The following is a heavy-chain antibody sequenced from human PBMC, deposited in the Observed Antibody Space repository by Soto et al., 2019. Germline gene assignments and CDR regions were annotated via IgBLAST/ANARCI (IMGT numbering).Heavy chain of an antibody. CDR2: ISYDGSNK. D-gene: IGHD1-26*01. J-gene: IGHJ3*02. CDR3: ARGAVGDVAHAFDI. Sequence: GPRRLSCAASGFTFRSYAMHWVRQYPGKGLEWVAVISYDGSNKYYAESVKGRFTISRDNSKNTLYLQMNSLRAEDTAVYYCARGAVGDVAHAFDIWGEGKMVSVS. V-gene: IGHV3-30-3*01. CDR1: GFTFRSYA.